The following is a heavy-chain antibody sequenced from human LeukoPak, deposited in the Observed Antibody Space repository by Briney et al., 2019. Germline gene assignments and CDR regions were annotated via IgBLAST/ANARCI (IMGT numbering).Heavy chain of an antibody. J-gene: IGHJ4*02. CDR1: GFTFSNYW. CDR2: INPDGSTT. V-gene: IGHV3-74*01. Sequence: QTGGSLRLSCAASGFTFSNYWMHWVRQAPGKGLVWVSRINPDGSTTTYADSVKGRFTISRDNAKNSLYLQMNSLRVEDTAMYYCTRVGGGDGSGWSTTDYWGQGTLVTISS. D-gene: IGHD6-19*01. CDR3: TRVGGGDGSGWSTTDY.